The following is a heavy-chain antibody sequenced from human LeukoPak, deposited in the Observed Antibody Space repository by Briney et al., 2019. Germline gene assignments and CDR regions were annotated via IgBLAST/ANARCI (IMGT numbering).Heavy chain of an antibody. CDR3: ARDEDASSDNAFDI. D-gene: IGHD3-22*01. CDR2: INPNSGGT. J-gene: IGHJ3*02. V-gene: IGHV1-2*02. Sequence: GASVKVSCKASGYTFTDYYTHWVRQAPGQGLEWMGWINPNSGGTNYAQNFQGRVTMTRDTSISTVYMELSSLRSDDTAVYYCARDEDASSDNAFDIWGQGTMVTVSS. CDR1: GYTFTDYY.